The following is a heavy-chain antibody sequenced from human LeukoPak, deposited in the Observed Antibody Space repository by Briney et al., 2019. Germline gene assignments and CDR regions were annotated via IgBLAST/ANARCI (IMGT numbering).Heavy chain of an antibody. CDR1: GGSFSGYY. J-gene: IGHJ4*02. CDR2: INHSGST. D-gene: IGHD6-6*01. V-gene: IGHV4-34*01. CDR3: AACIAARPLDY. Sequence: SETLSLTCAVYGGSFSGYYWSWIRQPPGKGLEWIGEINHSGSTNYNPSLKSRVTISVDTSKNQFSLKLSSVTAADTAVYYCAACIAARPLDYWGQGTLVTVSS.